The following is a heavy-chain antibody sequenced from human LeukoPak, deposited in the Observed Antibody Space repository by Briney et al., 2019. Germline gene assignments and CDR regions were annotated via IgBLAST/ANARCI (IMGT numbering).Heavy chain of an antibody. V-gene: IGHV3-48*01. Sequence: GGSLRLSCVGSGFIFNDYSMNWVRQTPGKGLEWLSYISSSNSVINYADSVRGRFSISRDNAKNSLYLQMTSLRAEDTAVYFCARKGGTYYYFDSWGQGTLVTVSS. J-gene: IGHJ4*02. CDR1: GFIFNDYS. D-gene: IGHD1-26*01. CDR2: ISSSNSVI. CDR3: ARKGGTYYYFDS.